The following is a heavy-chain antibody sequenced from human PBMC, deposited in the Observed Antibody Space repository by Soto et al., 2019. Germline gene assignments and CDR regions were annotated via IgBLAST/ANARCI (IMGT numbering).Heavy chain of an antibody. J-gene: IGHJ4*02. CDR3: ARDREDYYGSGSSYFDY. CDR2: INPNSGGT. CDR1: GYTFTGYY. D-gene: IGHD3-10*01. V-gene: IGHV1-2*04. Sequence: ASVKVSCKASGYTFTGYYMHWVRQAPGQGLEWMGWINPNSGGTNYAQKFQGWVTMTRDTSISTAYMELSRLRSDDTALYYCARDREDYYGSGSSYFDYWGQGTLVTVSS.